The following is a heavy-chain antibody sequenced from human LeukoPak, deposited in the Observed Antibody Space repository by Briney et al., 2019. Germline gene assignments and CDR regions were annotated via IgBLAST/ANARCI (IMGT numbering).Heavy chain of an antibody. D-gene: IGHD3-3*01. CDR3: ARDAYYDFWSGYYSHDAFDI. V-gene: IGHV3-33*08. Sequence: GGSLRLSCAASGFTFSSYAMHWVRQAPGKGLEWVAVIWYDGSNKYYADSVKGRFTISRDNSKNTLYLQMNSLRAEDTAVYYCARDAYYDFWSGYYSHDAFDIWGQGTMVTVSS. J-gene: IGHJ3*02. CDR1: GFTFSSYA. CDR2: IWYDGSNK.